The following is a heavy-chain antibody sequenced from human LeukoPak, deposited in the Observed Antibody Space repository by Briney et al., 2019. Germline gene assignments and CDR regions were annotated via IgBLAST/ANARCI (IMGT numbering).Heavy chain of an antibody. Sequence: ASVKVSCKASGYTFTSYGISRVRQAPGQGLEWMGWISAYNGNTNYAQKLQGRVTITRNTSISTAYMELSSLRSEDTAVYYCAREAGPYDSSGYYYVSYDYWGQGTLVTVSS. CDR3: AREAGPYDSSGYYYVSYDY. CDR1: GYTFTSYG. D-gene: IGHD3-22*01. V-gene: IGHV1-18*01. CDR2: ISAYNGNT. J-gene: IGHJ4*02.